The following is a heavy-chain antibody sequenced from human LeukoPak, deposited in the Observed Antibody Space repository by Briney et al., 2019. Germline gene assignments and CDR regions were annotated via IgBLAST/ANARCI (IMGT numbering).Heavy chain of an antibody. CDR2: IYYSGST. V-gene: IGHV4-59*01. CDR1: GGSISTDY. Sequence: SETLSLTCTVSGGSISTDYWSWIRQPPGKGLEWIGYIYYSGSTNYKPSLKSRVSISVDTSKNQFSLHLTSVTAADTAVYYCARDRIGSGYHGGAAFDIWGQGAMVTVSS. J-gene: IGHJ3*02. CDR3: ARDRIGSGYHGGAAFDI. D-gene: IGHD5-12*01.